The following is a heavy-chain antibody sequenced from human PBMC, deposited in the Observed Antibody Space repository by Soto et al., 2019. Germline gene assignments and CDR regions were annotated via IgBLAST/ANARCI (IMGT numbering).Heavy chain of an antibody. D-gene: IGHD6-6*01. CDR2: INHSGST. J-gene: IGHJ5*02. V-gene: IGHV4-34*01. CDR1: GGSFSGYY. Sequence: QVQLQQWGAGLLKPSETLSLTCAVYGGSFSGYYWSWIRQPPGKGLEWIGEINHSGSTNYNPSLKSRVTISVDTSKNQFSLKLSSVTAADTAVYYCARARSSSPRSGFDPWGQGTLVTVSS. CDR3: ARARSSSPRSGFDP.